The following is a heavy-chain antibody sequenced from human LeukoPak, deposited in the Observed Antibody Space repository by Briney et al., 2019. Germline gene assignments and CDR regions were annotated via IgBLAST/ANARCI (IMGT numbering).Heavy chain of an antibody. D-gene: IGHD3-22*01. V-gene: IGHV3-53*01. CDR2: IYSGGST. J-gene: IGHJ4*02. CDR3: ARRAGDYSHPYDY. CDR1: GFTVSSDS. Sequence: GGSLRLSCTVSGFTVSSDSTSWVRQAPGKGLEWVSFIYSGGSTHYSDSVKGRFTISRDNYKNTLYLQMNSLRAEDTAVYYCARRAGDYSHPYDYWGQGTLVTVSS.